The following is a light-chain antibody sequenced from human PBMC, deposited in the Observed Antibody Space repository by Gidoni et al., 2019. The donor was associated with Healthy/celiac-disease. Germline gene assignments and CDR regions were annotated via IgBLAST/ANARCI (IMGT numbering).Light chain of an antibody. CDR1: QSVSSY. CDR3: PQRSNRLT. J-gene: IGKJ4*01. CDR2: DAS. Sequence: EIVLTQSPATLSLSPGERATLSCRASQSVSSYLAWYQQKPGQAPRLLIYDASNRATGIPARFSGSGSGTDFTLTISSLEPEDFAVYYCPQRSNRLTFXGXTKVEIK. V-gene: IGKV3-11*01.